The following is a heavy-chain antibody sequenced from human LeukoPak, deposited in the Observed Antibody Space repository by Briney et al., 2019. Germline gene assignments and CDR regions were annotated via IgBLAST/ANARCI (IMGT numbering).Heavy chain of an antibody. V-gene: IGHV1-8*01. CDR3: ARSSGLIWFGEFTTEYYFDY. CDR2: MNPNSGNT. CDR1: GYTFTSYD. J-gene: IGHJ4*02. Sequence: ASVKVSCKASGYTFTSYDINWVRQATGQGLEWMGWMNPNSGNTGYAQKFQGRATMTRNTSISTAYMELSSLRSEDTAVYYCARSSGLIWFGEFTTEYYFDYWGQGTLVTVSS. D-gene: IGHD3-10*01.